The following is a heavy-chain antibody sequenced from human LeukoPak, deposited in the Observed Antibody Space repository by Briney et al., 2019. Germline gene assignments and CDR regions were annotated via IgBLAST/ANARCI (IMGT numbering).Heavy chain of an antibody. Sequence: GASVKVSCKASGYTFTSYGISWVRQAPGQGLEWMGWISAYNGNTNYAQKLQGRVTMTTDTSTSTAYMELRSLRSDDTAVYYCARVDAQVATYDAFVIWGQGTMVTVSS. CDR3: ARVDAQVATYDAFVI. CDR2: ISAYNGNT. V-gene: IGHV1-18*01. J-gene: IGHJ3*02. CDR1: GYTFTSYG. D-gene: IGHD5-12*01.